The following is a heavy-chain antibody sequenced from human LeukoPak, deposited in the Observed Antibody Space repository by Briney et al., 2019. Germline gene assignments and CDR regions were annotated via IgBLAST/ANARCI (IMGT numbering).Heavy chain of an antibody. CDR1: GYSFTGYY. CDR3: ASVPPYCTNGVCYKAPFDY. V-gene: IGHV1-2*02. D-gene: IGHD2-8*01. Sequence: ASVTVSCKASGYSFTGYYMNWVRQAPGQGLERMGWINPNSGGTNYAQKFQGRVTMTRDTSISTAYMELSRLRSDETAVHYCASVPPYCTNGVCYKAPFDYWGQGTLVTVSS. CDR2: INPNSGGT. J-gene: IGHJ4*02.